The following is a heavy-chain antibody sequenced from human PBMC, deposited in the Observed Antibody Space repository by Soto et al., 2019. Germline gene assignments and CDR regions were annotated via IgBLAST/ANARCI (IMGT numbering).Heavy chain of an antibody. Sequence: SVKVSCKASAGTFSSYAISWVRQAPGQRLEWMGGIIPIFCTANYAQKFQGRVTINADESTSTAYMELSSLRSEDTAVYYCASWVGFRDGYNCRSAFDVWGQGTPVTVSS. CDR2: IIPIFCTA. CDR1: AGTFSSYA. J-gene: IGHJ3*01. D-gene: IGHD5-12*01. V-gene: IGHV1-69*13. CDR3: ASWVGFRDGYNCRSAFDV.